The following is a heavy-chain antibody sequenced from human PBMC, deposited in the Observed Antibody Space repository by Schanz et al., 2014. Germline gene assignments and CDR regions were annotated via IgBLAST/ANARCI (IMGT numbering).Heavy chain of an antibody. CDR3: TTETIAMAGTFSI. Sequence: QVQLVQSEAEVKKPGASVKVSCKASGYTFTSYSMHWVRQAPGQGLEWVGWINTNTGNPTYAQGFTGRFVFSLDTSVSTAYLQISSLKAEDTAAYYCTTETIAMAGTFSIWGQGTLVTVSS. D-gene: IGHD6-19*01. CDR1: GYTFTSYS. J-gene: IGHJ4*02. CDR2: INTNTGNP. V-gene: IGHV7-4-1*02.